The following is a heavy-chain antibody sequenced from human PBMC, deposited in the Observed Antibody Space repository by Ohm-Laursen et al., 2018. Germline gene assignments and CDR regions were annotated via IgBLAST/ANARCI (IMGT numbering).Heavy chain of an antibody. CDR3: ARGADSGGHYPMDY. D-gene: IGHD3-22*01. V-gene: IGHV3-23*01. J-gene: IGHJ4*02. Sequence: SLRLSCAASGFTFSSYAMSWVRQAPGKGLEWVSAISGSGGSTYYADSVKGRFTISRDDAKNSLYLQMSSLRAEDTAVYYCARGADSGGHYPMDYWGQGTLVTVSS. CDR2: ISGSGGST. CDR1: GFTFSSYA.